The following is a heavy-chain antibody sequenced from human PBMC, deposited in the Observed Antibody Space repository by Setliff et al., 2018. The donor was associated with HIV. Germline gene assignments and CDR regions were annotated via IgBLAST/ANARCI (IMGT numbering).Heavy chain of an antibody. CDR1: GGSISSGSYY. CDR2: IYTSGST. J-gene: IGHJ4*02. CDR3: ARDPRPSNYRLLWYFDF. D-gene: IGHD2-2*01. Sequence: TSETLSLTCTVSGGSISSGSYYWNWIRQPAGKGLEWIGRIYTSGSTNYNPSLKSRVTISVDTSKNQFSLKLSSVPAADTAVYYCARDPRPSNYRLLWYFDFWGQGTLVTVSS. V-gene: IGHV4-61*02.